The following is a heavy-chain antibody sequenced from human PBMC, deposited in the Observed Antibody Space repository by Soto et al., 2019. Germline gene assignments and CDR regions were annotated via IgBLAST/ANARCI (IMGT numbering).Heavy chain of an antibody. CDR2: ISAYNGNT. CDR1: GYTFSNYG. V-gene: IGHV1-18*01. Sequence: ASVKVSCKASGYTFSNYGISWVRQAPGQGLEWMGWISAYNGNTKYAQKLQGRVTMTTDTSTTTAYMELRSLTSDDTAVYYGARAPLGIRVAPDFWGQGTLVTVPS. CDR3: ARAPLGIRVAPDF. J-gene: IGHJ4*02. D-gene: IGHD3-3*01.